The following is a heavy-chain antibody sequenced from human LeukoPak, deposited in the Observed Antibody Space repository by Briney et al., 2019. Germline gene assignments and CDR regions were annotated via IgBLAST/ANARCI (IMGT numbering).Heavy chain of an antibody. V-gene: IGHV3-30*02. CDR3: ARGDYYDSSGYKKAFDY. J-gene: IGHJ4*02. D-gene: IGHD3-22*01. Sequence: PGGSLRLSCAVSGFTVSSNHMSWVRQAPGKGLEWVAFIRYDGSNKYYADSVKGRFTISRDNSKNTLYLQMNSLRAEDTAVYYCARGDYYDSSGYKKAFDYWGQGTLVTVSS. CDR1: GFTVSSNH. CDR2: IRYDGSNK.